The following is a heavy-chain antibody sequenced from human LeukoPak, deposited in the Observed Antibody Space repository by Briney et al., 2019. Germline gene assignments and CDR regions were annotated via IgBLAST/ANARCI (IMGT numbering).Heavy chain of an antibody. CDR3: AKGRGSSGYIYFDY. J-gene: IGHJ4*02. V-gene: IGHV3-30*02. CDR2: IRYDGSEK. D-gene: IGHD6-19*01. Sequence: GGSLRLSCAASGFTFSNYGMHWVRQAPGKGLEWVAFIRYDGSEKYFAESVKGRFTISRDNSKDILHLQMNGLRAEDTAVYYCAKGRGSSGYIYFDYWGQGTLVTDSS. CDR1: GFTFSNYG.